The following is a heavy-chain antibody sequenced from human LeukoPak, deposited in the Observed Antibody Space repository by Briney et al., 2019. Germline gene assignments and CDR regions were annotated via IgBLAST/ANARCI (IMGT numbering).Heavy chain of an antibody. CDR2: ISGTGLST. Sequence: PGGSLRLSCAASGFTFNTYTMNWVRQAPGKGLEWVSGISGTGLSTYYAGSVRGRFTISRDNSENTLYLQMSSLRVDDTAVYYCAKEGSRWGQGTLVSVSS. CDR1: GFTFNTYT. J-gene: IGHJ4*02. D-gene: IGHD3-10*01. CDR3: AKEGSR. V-gene: IGHV3-23*01.